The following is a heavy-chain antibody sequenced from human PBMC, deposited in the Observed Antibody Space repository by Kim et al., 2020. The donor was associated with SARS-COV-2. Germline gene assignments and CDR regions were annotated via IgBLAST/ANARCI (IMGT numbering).Heavy chain of an antibody. J-gene: IGHJ6*02. CDR1: GYTFTSYA. CDR3: TINYYGSGSYWGYYYYGMDV. D-gene: IGHD3-10*01. V-gene: IGHV7-4-1*02. Sequence: ASVKVSCKASGYTFTSYAMNWVRQAPGQGLEWMGWINTNTGNPTYAQGFTGRFVFSLDTSVSTAYLQISSLKAEDTAVYYCTINYYGSGSYWGYYYYGMDVWGQGTTVTVSS. CDR2: INTNTGNP.